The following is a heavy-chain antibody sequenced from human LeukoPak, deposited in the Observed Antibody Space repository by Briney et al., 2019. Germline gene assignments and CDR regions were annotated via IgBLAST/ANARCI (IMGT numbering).Heavy chain of an antibody. J-gene: IGHJ4*02. D-gene: IGHD2-2*01. V-gene: IGHV4-31*03. CDR2: IYYNGST. CDR1: GGSISSGAHY. CDR3: ARFSTDDGDFDF. Sequence: TLSLTCTVSGGSISSGAHYWSWIRQHPGKGLEWIGYIYYNGSTYYNPSLRSRVTMSVDTSNNQFSLKLSSVTAADTAVYYCARFSTDDGDFDFWGQGTLVTVSS.